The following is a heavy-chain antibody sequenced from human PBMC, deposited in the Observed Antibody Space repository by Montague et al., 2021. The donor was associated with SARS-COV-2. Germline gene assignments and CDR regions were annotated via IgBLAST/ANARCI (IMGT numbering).Heavy chain of an antibody. D-gene: IGHD2-15*01. CDR1: GGSISSFY. V-gene: IGHV4-59*08. J-gene: IGHJ4*02. Sequence: SETLSLTCTVSGGSISSFYWSWFRQPPGKGLEWMGYSSDSGSTNYNPSLTSRATMSVDTSKTQFSLKVNSVTAADTAVYYCSGHYSATLPAVYWGQGTLVTVSS. CDR2: SSDSGST. CDR3: SGHYSATLPAVY.